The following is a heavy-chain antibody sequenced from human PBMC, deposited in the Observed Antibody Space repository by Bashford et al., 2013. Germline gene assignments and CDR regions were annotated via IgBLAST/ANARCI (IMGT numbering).Heavy chain of an antibody. J-gene: IGHJ6*02. CDR3: AKAFSGSGWWGYRAYYYYYGMDV. CDR1: GFTFSSYA. CDR2: ISGSGGST. D-gene: IGHD6-19*01. V-gene: IGHV3-23*01. Sequence: GSLRLSCAASGFTFSSYAMSWVRQAPGKGLEWVSAISGSGGSTYYADSVKGRFTISRDNSKNTLYLQMNSLRAEDTAVYYCAKAFSGSGWWGYRAYYYYYGMDVWGQGTTVTVSS.